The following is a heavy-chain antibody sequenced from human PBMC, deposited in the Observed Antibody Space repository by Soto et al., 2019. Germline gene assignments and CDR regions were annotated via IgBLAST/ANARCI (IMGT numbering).Heavy chain of an antibody. CDR2: INQSGST. J-gene: IGHJ6*03. Sequence: SETLSLTCAVYGGSFSGYYWSWIRQPPGRGLECIGEINQSGSTNYNPSLKSRVTTSLDTSKNQLSLKLSSVTAADTAVYYCARGRGYHYYYYYMDVWGKGTTVTVSS. CDR3: ARGRGYHYYYYYMDV. D-gene: IGHD2-2*01. CDR1: GGSFSGYY. V-gene: IGHV4-34*01.